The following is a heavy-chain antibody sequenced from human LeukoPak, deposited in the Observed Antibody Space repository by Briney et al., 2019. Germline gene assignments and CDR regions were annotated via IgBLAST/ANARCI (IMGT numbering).Heavy chain of an antibody. CDR1: GYTFTGYY. D-gene: IGHD2-2*01. CDR2: INPNSDGT. V-gene: IGHV1-2*02. CDR3: ARASFLTRGLFSNPNAGSAP. J-gene: IGHJ5*02. Sequence: ASVKVSCKASGYTFTGYYIHWVRQAPGQGLKWMGWINPNSDGTNYAQEFQGRVTMTRDTSISTAYMELSRLRSDDTAVYYCARASFLTRGLFSNPNAGSAPWGQGPLVTVSP.